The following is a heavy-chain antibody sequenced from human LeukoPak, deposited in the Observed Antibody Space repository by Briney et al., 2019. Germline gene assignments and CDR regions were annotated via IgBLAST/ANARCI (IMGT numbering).Heavy chain of an antibody. CDR3: ATFQLGIVY. Sequence: ASVKVSCKASGYTFTNYGISWVQQAPGKGLEWMGLVDPEDGETIYAEKFQGRVTITADTSTDTAYMELSSLGSEDTAVYYCATFQLGIVYWGQGTLVTVSS. CDR1: GYTFTNYG. J-gene: IGHJ4*02. D-gene: IGHD7-27*01. CDR2: VDPEDGET. V-gene: IGHV1-69-2*01.